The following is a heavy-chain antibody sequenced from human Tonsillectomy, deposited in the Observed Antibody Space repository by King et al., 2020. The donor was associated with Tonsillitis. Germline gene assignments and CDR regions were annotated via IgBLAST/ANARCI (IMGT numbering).Heavy chain of an antibody. Sequence: QLAQSGAEVKKPGASVKVSCRTSGYIFSNYAITWVRQAPGQGLEWMGWISPYNGDPKNAQKVQGRVTMTTDTSTSTAYMEQTSLRSDDTAIYYCVRESRWWPYYFDYWGQGTQVTVSS. CDR2: ISPYNGDP. CDR1: GYIFSNYA. CDR3: VRESRWWPYYFDY. V-gene: IGHV1-18*04. J-gene: IGHJ4*02. D-gene: IGHD4-23*01.